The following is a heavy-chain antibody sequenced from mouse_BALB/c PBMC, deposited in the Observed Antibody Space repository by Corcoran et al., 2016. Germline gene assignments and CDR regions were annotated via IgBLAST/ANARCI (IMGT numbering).Heavy chain of an antibody. V-gene: IGHV1-66*01. J-gene: IGHJ2*01. Sequence: QVQLQQSGPELVKPGASVKISCKASCYSFTSYYIHWVKQRPGQGLEWIGWIFPGSGNTKYNEKFKGKATLTADTSSSTAYMQLSSLPSEDSAVYFCAKTARATYYFDYWGQGTTLTVSS. D-gene: IGHD3-2*01. CDR1: CYSFTSYY. CDR3: AKTARATYYFDY. CDR2: IFPGSGNT.